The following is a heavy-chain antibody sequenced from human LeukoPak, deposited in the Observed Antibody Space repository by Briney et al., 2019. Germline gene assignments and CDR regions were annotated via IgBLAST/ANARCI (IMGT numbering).Heavy chain of an antibody. Sequence: ASVKVSCKASGYTFTSYGISWVRQAPGQGLEWMGWISAYNGNTNYAQKLQGRVTMTTDTSTSTAYMELRSLRSDDTAVYYCARDPCSSTSCCAFFDYWGQGTLVTVSS. CDR3: ARDPCSSTSCCAFFDY. J-gene: IGHJ4*02. D-gene: IGHD2-2*01. CDR2: ISAYNGNT. V-gene: IGHV1-18*01. CDR1: GYTFTSYG.